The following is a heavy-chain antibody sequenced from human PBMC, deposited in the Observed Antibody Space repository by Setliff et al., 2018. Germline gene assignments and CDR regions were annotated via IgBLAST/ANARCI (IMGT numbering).Heavy chain of an antibody. CDR3: ARESRYYYDNLGTLDY. V-gene: IGHV4-4*07. Sequence: SETLSLTCTVSGGSISSYYWSWIRQPAGKGLEWIGRIYYGGTTFYNPSLKSRVTISVDTSKNQFSLRLSSVTAADTAVYYCARESRYYYDNLGTLDYWGQGTLVTVSS. CDR1: GGSISSYY. D-gene: IGHD3-22*01. CDR2: IYYGGTT. J-gene: IGHJ4*02.